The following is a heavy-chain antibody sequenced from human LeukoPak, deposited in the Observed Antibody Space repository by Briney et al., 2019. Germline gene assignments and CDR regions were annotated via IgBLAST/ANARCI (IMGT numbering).Heavy chain of an antibody. CDR1: GYTFIRYG. Sequence: ASVKVSCKAAGYTFIRYGISWVRQAPGQGLDWMGWINGGSGNTKYSPEFQGRVTITRDTSASTAYMELSSLRSEDTAVYYCANPRYDSSGYYYVDWGQGTLVTVSS. CDR2: INGGSGNT. CDR3: ANPRYDSSGYYYVD. V-gene: IGHV1-18*01. D-gene: IGHD3-22*01. J-gene: IGHJ4*02.